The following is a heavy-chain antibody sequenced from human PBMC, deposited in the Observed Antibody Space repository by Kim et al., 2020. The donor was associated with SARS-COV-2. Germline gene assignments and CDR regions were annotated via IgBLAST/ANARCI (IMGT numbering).Heavy chain of an antibody. CDR1: GGTFSSYA. V-gene: IGHV1-69*13. CDR3: ARRRASSSWYLGWFDP. D-gene: IGHD6-13*01. Sequence: SVKVSCKASGGTFSSYAISWVRQAPGQGLEWMGGIIPIFGTANYAQKFQGRVTITADESTSTAYMELSSLRSEDTAVYYCARRRASSSWYLGWFDPWGQGTLVTVSS. J-gene: IGHJ5*02. CDR2: IIPIFGTA.